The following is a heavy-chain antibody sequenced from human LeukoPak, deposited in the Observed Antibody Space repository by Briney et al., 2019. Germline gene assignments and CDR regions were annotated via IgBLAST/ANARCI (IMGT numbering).Heavy chain of an antibody. J-gene: IGHJ4*02. CDR3: ARADIMGAIYFDY. V-gene: IGHV4-59*08. D-gene: IGHD1-26*01. Sequence: SETLSLTCTVSGGSISSYYWSWIRQPPGKGLEWIGYIYYSGSTNYNPSLKSRVTISVDTSKNQFSLKLSSVTAADTAVYYCARADIMGAIYFDYWGQGTLVTVSS. CDR1: GGSISSYY. CDR2: IYYSGST.